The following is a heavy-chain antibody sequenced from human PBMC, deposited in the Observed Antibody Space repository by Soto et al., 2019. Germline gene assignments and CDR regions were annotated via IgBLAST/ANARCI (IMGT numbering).Heavy chain of an antibody. J-gene: IGHJ4*02. V-gene: IGHV1-18*01. Sequence: QVQLVQSGAEVKKPGASVKVSCKASGYTFTNFGISWVRQAPGQGLQWLGWIISYNGNTNYAQNFQGRVTMTTATSTRKASMELTSLRSDDTAVYYCARGVSPLDYWGAGTLVTVS. CDR1: GYTFTNFG. CDR2: IISYNGNT. CDR3: ARGVSPLDY.